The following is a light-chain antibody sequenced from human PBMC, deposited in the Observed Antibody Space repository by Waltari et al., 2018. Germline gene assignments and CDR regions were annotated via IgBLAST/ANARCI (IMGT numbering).Light chain of an antibody. CDR3: QTGGHGTWV. CDR1: SGHSSNA. J-gene: IGLJ3*02. V-gene: IGLV4-69*01. Sequence: LVLTQSPSASASLGASVKLTCTLSSGHSSNAIAWLQQQPEKGPRYLMKVNSDGSHSKGDEIPDRFSGSSSGTERYLTISSLQSEDEADYYCQTGGHGTWVFGGGTKLTVL. CDR2: VNSDGSH.